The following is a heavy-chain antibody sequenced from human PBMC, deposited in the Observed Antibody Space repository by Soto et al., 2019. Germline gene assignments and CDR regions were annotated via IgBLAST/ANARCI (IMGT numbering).Heavy chain of an antibody. CDR3: ARVLHYYDSSGPGY. Sequence: GASVKVSCKASGYTFTSYAMHWVRQAPGQRLEWMGWINAVNGNTKYTKKFQGRVTITRDTSASTAYMELSSLISEDTAVYYCARVLHYYDSSGPGYWGQGTLVTVSS. CDR1: GYTFTSYA. CDR2: INAVNGNT. D-gene: IGHD3-22*01. V-gene: IGHV1-3*01. J-gene: IGHJ4*02.